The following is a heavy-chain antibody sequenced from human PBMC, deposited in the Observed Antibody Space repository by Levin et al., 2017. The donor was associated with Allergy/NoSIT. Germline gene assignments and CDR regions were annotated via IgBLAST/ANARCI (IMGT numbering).Heavy chain of an antibody. CDR1: GFSLSTSGMC. V-gene: IGHV2-70*17. D-gene: IGHD5-18*01. J-gene: IGHJ6*02. CDR3: ARIPYLGHSYGYYYGMDV. Sequence: ESGPTLVKPPQTLTLTCTVSGFSLSTSGMCVSWVRQPPGKALEWLARIDWDDDKFYSTSLQTRLTISKDTSKNQVVLTMTNMDPVDTATYYCARIPYLGHSYGYYYGMDVWGPGTTVAVSS. CDR2: IDWDDDK.